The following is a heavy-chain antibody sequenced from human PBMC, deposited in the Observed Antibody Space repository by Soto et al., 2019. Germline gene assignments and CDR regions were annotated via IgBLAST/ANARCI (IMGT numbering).Heavy chain of an antibody. J-gene: IGHJ4*02. D-gene: IGHD2-21*02. CDR2: IYWDDDK. Sequence: QITLKESGPTLVKPTQTLTLTCTFSGFSLSTNRVGVGWIRQPPGKALEWLALIYWDDDKRYNPSLKSRLTSTKDTSKNQVVLIMTKMDPVDTATYYCAHSLVNRGGDLGYWGQGTLVTVSS. CDR1: GFSLSTNRVG. V-gene: IGHV2-5*02. CDR3: AHSLVNRGGDLGY.